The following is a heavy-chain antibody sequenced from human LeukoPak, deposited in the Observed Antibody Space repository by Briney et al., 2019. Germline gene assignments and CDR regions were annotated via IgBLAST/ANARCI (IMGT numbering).Heavy chain of an antibody. CDR3: ARDPPVAGTS. Sequence: SETLSLTCTVSGGSISSYYWSWIRQPPGKGLEWIGYIYYSGSTNYNPSLKSRVTISVDTSKNQFSLKLSSVTAADTAVYYCARDPPVAGTSWGQGTLVTVSS. CDR2: IYYSGST. CDR1: GGSISSYY. V-gene: IGHV4-59*01. D-gene: IGHD6-19*01. J-gene: IGHJ4*02.